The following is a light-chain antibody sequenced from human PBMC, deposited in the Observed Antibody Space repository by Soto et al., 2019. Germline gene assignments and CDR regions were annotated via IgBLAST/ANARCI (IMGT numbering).Light chain of an antibody. CDR3: LQFGSLPPYT. CDR2: GSS. Sequence: EVVLTQSPGTLSLSPGERATLSCRASQSVSNNYFAWYQQKPGQAPRLLIFGSSDRATGIPDRFSGSGSGTDFTLTISRLHSVIFAAYYCLQFGSLPPYTFGQGTNLEIK. V-gene: IGKV3-20*01. CDR1: QSVSNNY. J-gene: IGKJ2*01.